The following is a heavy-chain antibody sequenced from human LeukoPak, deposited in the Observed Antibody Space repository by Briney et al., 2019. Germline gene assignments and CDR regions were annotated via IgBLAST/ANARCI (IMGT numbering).Heavy chain of an antibody. CDR1: GYSISSGYY. D-gene: IGHD3-3*01. CDR2: IYHSGST. J-gene: IGHJ3*01. CDR3: ARGTSYYDFWSGYYF. V-gene: IGHV4-38-2*01. Sequence: TTSETLSLTCAVSGYSISSGYYWGWIRQPPGKGLEWIGSIYHSGSTYYNPSLKSRVTISVDTSKNQFSLKLSSVTAADTAVYHCARGTSYYDFWSGYYFWGQGTMVTVSS.